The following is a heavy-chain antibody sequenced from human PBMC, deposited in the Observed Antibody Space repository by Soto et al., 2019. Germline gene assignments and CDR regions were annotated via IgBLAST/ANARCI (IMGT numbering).Heavy chain of an antibody. CDR2: IYYSGST. CDR1: GGSISSYY. V-gene: IGHV4-59*12. Sequence: QVQLQESGPGLVKPSETLSLTCTVSGGSISSYYWSWIRQPPGKGLEWIGYIYYSGSTNYNPSLQSRVTISVDTSKNQTSLKRSSVTAADTAVYYCAREVKGSSGWYAFDPWGQGTLVTVSS. D-gene: IGHD6-19*01. J-gene: IGHJ5*02. CDR3: AREVKGSSGWYAFDP.